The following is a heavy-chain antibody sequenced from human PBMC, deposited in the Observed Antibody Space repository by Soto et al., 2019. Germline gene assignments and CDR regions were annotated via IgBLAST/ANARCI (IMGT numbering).Heavy chain of an antibody. CDR1: GYTFTSYG. CDR2: ISAYNGNT. Sequence: ASVKVSCKASGYTFTSYGISWVRQAPGQGLEWMGWISAYNGNTNYAQKLQGRVTMTTDTSTSTAYMELRSLRSDDTAVYYCARDLGPVKTGGRYVGREAFDPWGQGTLVTVSS. CDR3: ARDLGPVKTGGRYVGREAFDP. V-gene: IGHV1-18*04. D-gene: IGHD3-16*01. J-gene: IGHJ5*02.